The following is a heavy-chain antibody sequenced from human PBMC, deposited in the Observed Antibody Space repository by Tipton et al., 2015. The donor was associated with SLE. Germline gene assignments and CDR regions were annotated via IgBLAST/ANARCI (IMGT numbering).Heavy chain of an antibody. D-gene: IGHD3-3*01. CDR3: AKGRVFGVVTYFDY. J-gene: IGHJ4*02. CDR2: ISYDGSNK. CDR1: GFTFSSYG. Sequence: RSLRLSCAASGFTFSSYGMHWVRQAPGKGLEWVAIISYDGSNKYYADSVKGRFTISRDNSKNTLYLQMNSLRAEDTAVYYCAKGRVFGVVTYFDYWGQGTLVTVSS. V-gene: IGHV3-30*18.